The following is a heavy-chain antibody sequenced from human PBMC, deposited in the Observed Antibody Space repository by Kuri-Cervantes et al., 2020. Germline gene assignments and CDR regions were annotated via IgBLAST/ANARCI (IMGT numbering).Heavy chain of an antibody. Sequence: GGSLRLSCAASGFTFSDYYMSWIRQAPGKGLEWVSYISSSGSTIYCADSVKGRFTISRDNAKNSLYLQMNSLRAEDTAVYYCAREVDTAMVGYGMDVWGQGTTVTVSS. V-gene: IGHV3-11*04. CDR2: ISSSGSTI. CDR1: GFTFSDYY. J-gene: IGHJ6*02. D-gene: IGHD5-18*01. CDR3: AREVDTAMVGYGMDV.